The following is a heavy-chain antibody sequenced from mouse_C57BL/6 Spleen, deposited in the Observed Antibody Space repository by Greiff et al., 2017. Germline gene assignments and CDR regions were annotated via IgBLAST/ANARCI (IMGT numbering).Heavy chain of an antibody. CDR2: IDPGDGDT. CDR1: GSNIKAYY. D-gene: IGHD2-3*01. J-gene: IGHJ1*03. CDR3: TTYDGYYEGYFDV. V-gene: IGHV14-1*01. Sequence: VQLKESGAELLRPGASVRLSSPPSGSNIKAYYLPWVKQRPEQGLEWIGRIDPGDGDTEYAPKFQGKATMTAATSSNTADLQLSSLTSEDTAVYYCTTYDGYYEGYFDVWGTGTTVTVSS.